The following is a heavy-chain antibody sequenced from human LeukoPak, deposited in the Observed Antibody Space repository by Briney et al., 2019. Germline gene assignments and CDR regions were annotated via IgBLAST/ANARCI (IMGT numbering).Heavy chain of an antibody. CDR1: GFTFSNAW. D-gene: IGHD4-23*01. J-gene: IGHJ5*02. Sequence: PGGSLRLSCAASGFTFSNAWMSWVRQAPGKGLEWVGRIKSKTDGGTTDYAAPVKGRFTISRDDSKNTLYLQMNSLRAEDTAVYYCARAGRTLYRYNYGGNSRGDWFDPWGQGTLVTVSS. CDR3: ARAGRTLYRYNYGGNSRGDWFDP. CDR2: IKSKTDGGTT. V-gene: IGHV3-15*01.